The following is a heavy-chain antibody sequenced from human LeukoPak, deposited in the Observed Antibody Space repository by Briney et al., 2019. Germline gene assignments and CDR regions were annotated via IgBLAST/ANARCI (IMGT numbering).Heavy chain of an antibody. D-gene: IGHD5-12*01. V-gene: IGHV4-59*01. Sequence: SETLSLTCNVSGGSISGYHWSWIRQPPGKGLEWLGYIYYSGSSNYNPSLKSRVTMSADTSKNQFSLKLSSVTAADTAVYYCARDGGFSGYDPLDYWGQGTLVTVSS. CDR2: IYYSGSS. CDR3: ARDGGFSGYDPLDY. J-gene: IGHJ4*02. CDR1: GGSISGYH.